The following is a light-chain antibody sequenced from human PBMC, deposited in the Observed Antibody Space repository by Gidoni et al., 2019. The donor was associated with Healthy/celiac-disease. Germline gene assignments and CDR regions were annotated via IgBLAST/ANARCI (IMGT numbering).Light chain of an antibody. V-gene: IGLV1-47*01. CDR3: AAWDDSLSAHVV. J-gene: IGLJ2*01. Sequence: QSVLTQPPSASGTPGQRVTISSSGSSSNIGSNYVYWYQQPPGTAPKLLIYRNNQRPSGVPDRFSGSKSGTSASLAISGLRSEDEADYYCAAWDDSLSAHVVFGGGTKLTVL. CDR1: SSNIGSNY. CDR2: RNN.